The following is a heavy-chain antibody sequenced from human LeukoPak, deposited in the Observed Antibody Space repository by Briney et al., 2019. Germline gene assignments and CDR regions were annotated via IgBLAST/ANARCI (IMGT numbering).Heavy chain of an antibody. D-gene: IGHD3-10*01. J-gene: IGHJ4*02. Sequence: GGSLRLSCAASGFTFSSYAMSWVRQAPGKGLEWVSAISGSGGSTYYADSVKGRFTISRDNSKNTLYLQMNSLRAEDTVVYYCAKDYYGSGSYSPAFDYWGQGTLVTVSS. CDR3: AKDYYGSGSYSPAFDY. CDR1: GFTFSSYA. CDR2: ISGSGGST. V-gene: IGHV3-23*01.